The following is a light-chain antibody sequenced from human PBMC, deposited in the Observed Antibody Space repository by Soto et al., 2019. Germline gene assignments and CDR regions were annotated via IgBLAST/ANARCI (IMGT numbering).Light chain of an antibody. CDR3: QQRSNWPPLT. CDR2: DAS. CDR1: QSLANSF. J-gene: IGKJ4*01. Sequence: EFVFTQAPGTLSLSPGERAPLSCRASQSLANSFIAWYQQKPGQAPRLLIYDASNRATGIPARFSGSGSGTDFTLTISSLEPEDFAVYYCQQRSNWPPLTFGGGTKVDI. V-gene: IGKV3-11*01.